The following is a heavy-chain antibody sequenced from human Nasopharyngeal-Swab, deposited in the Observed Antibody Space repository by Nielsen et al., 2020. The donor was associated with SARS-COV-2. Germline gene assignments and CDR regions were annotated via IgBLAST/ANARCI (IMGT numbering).Heavy chain of an antibody. D-gene: IGHD5-24*01. J-gene: IGHJ4*02. Sequence: GGSLRLSCAASGFTFSSYAMHWVRQAPGKGLKYVSAISSNGGSTYYADSVKGRFTISRDNAKNSLYLQMNSLRAEDTALYYCARDERIDGFNSNFDHWGQGTLVTVSS. CDR2: ISSNGGST. V-gene: IGHV3-64*04. CDR3: ARDERIDGFNSNFDH. CDR1: GFTFSSYA.